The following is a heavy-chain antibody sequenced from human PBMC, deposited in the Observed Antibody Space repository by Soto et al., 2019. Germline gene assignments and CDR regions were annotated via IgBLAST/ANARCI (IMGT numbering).Heavy chain of an antibody. Sequence: PSETLSLTCAVYGGSFSGYYWSWIRQPPGKGLEWIGEINHSGSTNYNPSLKSRVTISVDTSKNQFSLKLSSVTAADTAIYYCAREFYYDSSGIGFDSWGQGTLVTVSS. CDR3: AREFYYDSSGIGFDS. V-gene: IGHV4-34*01. CDR2: INHSGST. CDR1: GGSFSGYY. J-gene: IGHJ4*02. D-gene: IGHD3-22*01.